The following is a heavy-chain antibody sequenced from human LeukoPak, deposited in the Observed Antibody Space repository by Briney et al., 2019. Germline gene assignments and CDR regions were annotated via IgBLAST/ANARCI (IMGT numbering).Heavy chain of an antibody. CDR1: GFTFSGFW. CDR3: ARWSYGDLDY. D-gene: IGHD4/OR15-4a*01. J-gene: IGHJ4*02. V-gene: IGHV3-7*01. Sequence: GGSLRLSCAASGFTFSGFWMSWVRQAPGKGLEWVANIKHDGSGHYYVASVKGRFTISSDNAKNSLYRQMDSRRAEDTAVYYCARWSYGDLDYWGQGTLVTVSS. CDR2: IKHDGSGH.